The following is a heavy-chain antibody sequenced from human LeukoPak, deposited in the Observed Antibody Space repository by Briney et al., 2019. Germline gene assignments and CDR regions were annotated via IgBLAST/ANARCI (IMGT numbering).Heavy chain of an antibody. D-gene: IGHD2-15*01. CDR1: GFTFKLYW. J-gene: IGHJ5*02. Sequence: GGSLRLSYAASGFTFKLYWMHWVRQVPGKAPVWVSRINDNGSDTRYADSVKGRFTISRDDATNMVFLQMNSLRPEDTAIYYCIRGGPSTWSWGQGTLVTVSS. CDR3: IRGGPSTWS. CDR2: INDNGSDT. V-gene: IGHV3-74*01.